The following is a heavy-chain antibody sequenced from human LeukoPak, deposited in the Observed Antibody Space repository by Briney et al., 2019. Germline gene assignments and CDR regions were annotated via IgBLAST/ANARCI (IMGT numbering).Heavy chain of an antibody. J-gene: IGHJ6*04. CDR3: ARQDYDSSGYWFSLDV. CDR2: IYPGDSDT. Sequence: GESLQISCKGSGYSFTSYWIGWVRQMPGKGLEWMGIIYPGDSDTRYSPSFQGQVTISADKSISTAYLQWSSLKASDTAMYYCARQDYDSSGYWFSLDVWGKGTTVTVSS. V-gene: IGHV5-51*01. CDR1: GYSFTSYW. D-gene: IGHD3-22*01.